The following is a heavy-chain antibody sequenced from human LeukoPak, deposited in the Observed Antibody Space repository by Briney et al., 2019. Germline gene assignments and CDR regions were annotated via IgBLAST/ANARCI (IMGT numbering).Heavy chain of an antibody. Sequence: GASVKVSCKASGGTFSSYAISWVRQAPGQGLEWMGRIIPIFGTANCAQKFQGRVTITADKSTSTAYMELSSLRSEDTAVYYCARDTPYAYCSSTSCYSYYYYYMDVWGKGTTVTVSS. CDR2: IIPIFGTA. CDR3: ARDTPYAYCSSTSCYSYYYYYMDV. J-gene: IGHJ6*03. D-gene: IGHD2-2*01. V-gene: IGHV1-69*06. CDR1: GGTFSSYA.